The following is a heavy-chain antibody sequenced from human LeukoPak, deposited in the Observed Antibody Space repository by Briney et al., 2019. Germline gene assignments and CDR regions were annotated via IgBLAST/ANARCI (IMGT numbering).Heavy chain of an antibody. V-gene: IGHV3-74*01. J-gene: IGHJ4*02. Sequence: GGSLRLSCAASGFTFSSYSKNWVRQAPGKGLVWVSGSNADGSSTSYADSVKGRFTISRDNAKNTLYLQMNSLRAEDTAVYYCARECWSTSCYYVDSWGQGTLVPVSS. CDR3: ARECWSTSCYYVDS. D-gene: IGHD2-2*01. CDR2: SNADGSST. CDR1: GFTFSSYS.